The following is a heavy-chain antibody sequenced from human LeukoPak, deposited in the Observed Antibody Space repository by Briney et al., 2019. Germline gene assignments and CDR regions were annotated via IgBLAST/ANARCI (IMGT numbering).Heavy chain of an antibody. CDR3: ARNSHPGTSWCFDP. CDR1: GFTFSSYW. J-gene: IGHJ5*02. D-gene: IGHD6-13*01. CDR2: IKQDGSEK. Sequence: GGSLRLSCAASGFTFSSYWMSWVRQAPGKGLEWVANIKQDGSEKYYADSVKGRFTISRDNSENTLYLQMNSLRPEDTAVYYCARNSHPGTSWCFDPWGQGTLVTVSS. V-gene: IGHV3-7*01.